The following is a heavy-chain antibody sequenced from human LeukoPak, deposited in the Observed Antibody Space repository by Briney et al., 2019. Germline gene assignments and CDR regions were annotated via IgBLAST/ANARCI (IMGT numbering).Heavy chain of an antibody. D-gene: IGHD3-9*01. V-gene: IGHV3-66*01. Sequence: GGSLRLSCAASGFTVSTNYMSWVRQAPGKGLQWVSVIYSGGSTYSADAVKGRFTISRDNSKNTLYLQMNSLRAEDTAVYYCARETQRYFDWLRVNWFDPWGQGTLVTVSS. CDR2: IYSGGST. J-gene: IGHJ5*02. CDR3: ARETQRYFDWLRVNWFDP. CDR1: GFTVSTNY.